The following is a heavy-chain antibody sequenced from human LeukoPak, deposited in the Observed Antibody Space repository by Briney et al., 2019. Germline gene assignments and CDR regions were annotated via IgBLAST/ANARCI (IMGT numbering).Heavy chain of an antibody. D-gene: IGHD3-22*01. CDR1: GGSIIGSY. V-gene: IGHV4-59*01. J-gene: IGHJ4*02. Sequence: SETLSLTCTVSGGSIIGSYWTWIRQSPGGGLEYIGYIYNTVDVNYSPSLKSRVTISIDMSRSQFSLRLRSVTAADTAIYYCARSRNYDSTGYNPTYYFDSWGQGALVTVSS. CDR2: IYNTVDV. CDR3: ARSRNYDSTGYNPTYYFDS.